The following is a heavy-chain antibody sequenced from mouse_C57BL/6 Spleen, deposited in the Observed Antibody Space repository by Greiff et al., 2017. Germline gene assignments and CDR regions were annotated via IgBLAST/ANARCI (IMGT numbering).Heavy chain of an antibody. D-gene: IGHD2-5*01. Sequence: QVQLQQSGAELARPGASVKLSCKASGYTFTSYGISWVKQRTGQGLEWIGEIYPRSGNTYYNEKLKGKATLTADKSSSTAYMELRSLTSDDSAVYFCARLGHYSNPMYYWGQGTSVTVSS. V-gene: IGHV1-81*01. CDR1: GYTFTSYG. J-gene: IGHJ4*01. CDR2: IYPRSGNT. CDR3: ARLGHYSNPMYY.